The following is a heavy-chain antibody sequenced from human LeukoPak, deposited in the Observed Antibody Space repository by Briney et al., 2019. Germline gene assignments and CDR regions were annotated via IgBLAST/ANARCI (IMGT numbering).Heavy chain of an antibody. J-gene: IGHJ4*02. D-gene: IGHD2-15*01. V-gene: IGHV3-30-3*01. CDR2: ISYDGSNK. Sequence: GGSLRLSCAASGFTFSSYAMHWVRQAPGKGLEWVVVISYDGSNKYYADSVKGRFTISRDNSKNTLYLQMNSLRAEDTAVYYCARGRIDCSGGSCYYPVFDYWGQGTLVTVSS. CDR3: ARGRIDCSGGSCYYPVFDY. CDR1: GFTFSSYA.